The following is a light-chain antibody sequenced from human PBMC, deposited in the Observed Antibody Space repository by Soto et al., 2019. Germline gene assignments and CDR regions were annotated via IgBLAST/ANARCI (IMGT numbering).Light chain of an antibody. CDR1: QSIITS. J-gene: IGKJ4*01. CDR3: QQYDSVLRAT. CDR2: DVS. V-gene: IGKV1-5*01. Sequence: DIQMTQSPSTLSASVGDRVTITCRASQSIITSLAWYQQKPGKAPKLLIYDVSTLESGVPSRFSGSGSGTHFTFTISRLQPEDIATYYCQQYDSVLRATFGGGTKVDIK.